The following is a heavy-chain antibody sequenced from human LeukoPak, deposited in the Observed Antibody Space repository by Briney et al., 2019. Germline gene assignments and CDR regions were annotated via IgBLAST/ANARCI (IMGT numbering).Heavy chain of an antibody. CDR3: ARVGLGYSSSSYHDY. J-gene: IGHJ4*02. CDR1: GYTFTSYG. V-gene: IGHV1-18*01. CDR2: ISAYNGNT. D-gene: IGHD6-6*01. Sequence: ASVKVSCKASGYTFTSYGISWVRQAPGQGLEWMGWISAYNGNTNYAQKLQGRVTMTTDTSTSTAYVELRSLRSDDTAVYYCARVGLGYSSSSYHDYWGQGTLVTVSS.